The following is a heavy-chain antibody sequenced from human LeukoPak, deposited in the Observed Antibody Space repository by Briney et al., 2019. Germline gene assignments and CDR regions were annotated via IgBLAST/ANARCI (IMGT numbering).Heavy chain of an antibody. J-gene: IGHJ4*02. D-gene: IGHD2-2*01. V-gene: IGHV4-38-2*01. CDR2: IIHSGIT. Sequence: PSETLSLTRAASGFSISSGYFWAWIRQSPGKRLELIWSIIHSGITYYTPSLKSRITISVDTSKNQFSLRLSSVTAADTAVYYCARRISTRRGETCSSTSCYFDYWGQGTLVTVSS. CDR3: ARRISTRRGETCSSTSCYFDY. CDR1: GFSISSGYF.